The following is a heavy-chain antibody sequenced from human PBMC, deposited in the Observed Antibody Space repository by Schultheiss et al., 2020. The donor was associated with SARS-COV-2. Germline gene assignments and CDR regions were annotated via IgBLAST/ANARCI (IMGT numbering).Heavy chain of an antibody. J-gene: IGHJ6*02. D-gene: IGHD6-19*01. CDR2: IYHSGST. V-gene: IGHV4-38-2*01. CDR3: ARVRIAVAGTFHYYYGMDV. CDR1: GYSISSGYY. Sequence: SQTLSLTCAVSGYSISSGYYWGWIRQPPGKGLEWIGSIYHSGSTNYNPSLKSRVTISVDKSKNQFSLKLSSVTAADTAVYYCARVRIAVAGTFHYYYGMDVWGQGTTVTVSS.